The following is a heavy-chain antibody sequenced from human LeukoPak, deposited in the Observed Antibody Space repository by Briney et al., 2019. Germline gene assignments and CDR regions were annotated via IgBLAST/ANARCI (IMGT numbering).Heavy chain of an antibody. CDR1: GFTFDDYA. D-gene: IGHD2-15*01. CDR3: ARDSTYATRFDY. Sequence: GGSLRLSCAASGFTFDDYAMHWVRQAPGKGLEWVANIKQDESEKYYVDSVKGRFTISRDNAKNSLYLQMNILRAEDTAVYYCARDSTYATRFDYWGQGTLVTVSS. V-gene: IGHV3-7*01. CDR2: IKQDESEK. J-gene: IGHJ4*02.